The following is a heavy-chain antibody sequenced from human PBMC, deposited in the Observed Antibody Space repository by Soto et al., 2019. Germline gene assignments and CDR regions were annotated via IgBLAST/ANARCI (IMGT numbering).Heavy chain of an antibody. J-gene: IGHJ4*02. V-gene: IGHV4-30-4*01. CDR2: IYYSGST. Sequence: SETLSLTCTVSGGSICSGDDYWSWIRQPPGKGLEWIGYIYYSGSTYYNPSLKSRVTISVDTSKNQFSLKLSSVTAADTAVYYCARERMTTVTTPSEYFDYWGQGTLVTVSS. CDR1: GGSICSGDDY. D-gene: IGHD4-17*01. CDR3: ARERMTTVTTPSEYFDY.